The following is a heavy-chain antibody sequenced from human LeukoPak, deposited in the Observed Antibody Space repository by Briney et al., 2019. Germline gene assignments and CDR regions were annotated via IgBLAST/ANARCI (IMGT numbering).Heavy chain of an antibody. CDR3: ARDLFSAIFGVVNKLRVGESYMDV. CDR1: GYTFTSYG. V-gene: IGHV1-18*01. D-gene: IGHD3-3*01. Sequence: GASVKVSCKASGYTFTSYGISWARQAPGQGLEWMGWISAYNGNTNYAQKLQGRVTMTTDTSTSTAYMELRSLRSDDTAVYYCARDLFSAIFGVVNKLRVGESYMDVWGKGTTVTVSS. CDR2: ISAYNGNT. J-gene: IGHJ6*03.